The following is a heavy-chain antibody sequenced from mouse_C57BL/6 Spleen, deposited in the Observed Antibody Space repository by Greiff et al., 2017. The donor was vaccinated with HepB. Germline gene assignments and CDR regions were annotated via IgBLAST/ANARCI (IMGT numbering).Heavy chain of an antibody. CDR2: FYPGSGSI. CDR1: GYTFTEYT. J-gene: IGHJ4*01. Sequence: QVQLKQSGAELVKPGASVKLSCKASGYTFTEYTIHWVKQRSGQGLEWIGWFYPGSGSIKYNEKFKDKATLTADKSSSTVYMELSRLTSEDSAVYFCARHEAPAYYSNYYAMDYWGQGTSVTVSS. CDR3: ARHEAPAYYSNYYAMDY. D-gene: IGHD2-5*01. V-gene: IGHV1-62-2*01.